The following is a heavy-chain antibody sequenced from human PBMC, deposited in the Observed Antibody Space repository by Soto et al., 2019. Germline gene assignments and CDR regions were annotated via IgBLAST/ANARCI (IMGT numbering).Heavy chain of an antibody. Sequence: ETLSLTFGVSGASISNTDWWSWVRQPPVEGLEWIGEIYHSGTTNCDPSLKSRVTISLDKSKSLLSLTLTSLTAADTAVYFCARDQGVVVTADNWFDPWGQGILVTVSS. CDR3: ARDQGVVVTADNWFDP. D-gene: IGHD2-21*02. CDR1: GASISNTDW. CDR2: IYHSGTT. J-gene: IGHJ5*02. V-gene: IGHV4-4*01.